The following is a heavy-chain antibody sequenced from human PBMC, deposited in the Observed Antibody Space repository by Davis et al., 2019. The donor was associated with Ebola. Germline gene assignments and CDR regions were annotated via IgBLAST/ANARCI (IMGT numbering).Heavy chain of an antibody. CDR2: IYYSGST. J-gene: IGHJ4*02. V-gene: IGHV4-30-4*08. CDR1: GGSISSYY. CDR3: ARALGYCSGGSCYYFDY. Sequence: PSETLSLTCTVSGGSISSYYWSWIRQPPGKGLEWIGYIYYSGSTYYNPSLKSRVTISVDTSKNQFSLKLSSVTAADTAVYYCARALGYCSGGSCYYFDYWGQGTLVTVSS. D-gene: IGHD2-15*01.